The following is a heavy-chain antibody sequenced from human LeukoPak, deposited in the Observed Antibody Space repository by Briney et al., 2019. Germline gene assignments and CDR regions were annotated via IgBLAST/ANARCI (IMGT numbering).Heavy chain of an antibody. CDR3: ARDRSSGWYGSGRY. V-gene: IGHV1-69*13. J-gene: IGHJ4*02. Sequence: SVKVSCKASGYTFSGFYIHWVRQAPGQGLEWMGGIIPIFGTANYAQKFQGRVTITADESTSTAYMELSSLRSEDTAVYYCARDRSSGWYGSGRYWGQGTLVTVSS. D-gene: IGHD6-19*01. CDR1: GYTFSGFY. CDR2: IIPIFGTA.